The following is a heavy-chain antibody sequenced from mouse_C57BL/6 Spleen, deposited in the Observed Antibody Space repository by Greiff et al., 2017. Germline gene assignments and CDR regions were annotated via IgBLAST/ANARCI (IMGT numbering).Heavy chain of an antibody. CDR2: ISSGGDSI. J-gene: IGHJ2*01. D-gene: IGHD1-1*01. Sequence: EVKLVESGEGLVKPGGSLKLSCAASGFTFSSYAMSWVRQTPEKRLEWVAYISSGGDSIYYADTVKGRFTISRDNARNTLYLQMSSLKSEDTAMYYCTREDYYGSSYYFDDWGQGTTLTVAT. CDR3: TREDYYGSSYYFDD. V-gene: IGHV5-9-1*02. CDR1: GFTFSSYA.